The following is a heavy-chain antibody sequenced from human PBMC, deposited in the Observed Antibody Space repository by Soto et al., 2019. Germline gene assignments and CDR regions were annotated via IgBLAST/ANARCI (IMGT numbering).Heavy chain of an antibody. Sequence: SVKVSCNASGGTFSSYAISWVRPAPGQGLEWMGGIIPIFATANYAQKFQGRVTITADESTSTAYMELSSLRSEDTAVYYCARRSAKLSDYYYGMDVLGQGTTVTVSS. CDR2: IIPIFATA. J-gene: IGHJ6*02. CDR3: ARRSAKLSDYYYGMDV. V-gene: IGHV1-69*13. D-gene: IGHD1-26*01. CDR1: GGTFSSYA.